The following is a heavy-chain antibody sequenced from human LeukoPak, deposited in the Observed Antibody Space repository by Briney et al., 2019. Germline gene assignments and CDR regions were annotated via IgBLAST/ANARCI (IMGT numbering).Heavy chain of an antibody. CDR1: GFTFSTYW. CDR3: ARDFGYSSSSPRLDY. D-gene: IGHD6-6*01. V-gene: IGHV3-7*01. CDR2: IKQDGSEK. Sequence: GGSLRLSCAASGFTFSTYWVSWVRQAPGKGLEWVANIKQDGSEKYFVDSVKGRFTISRDNAKNSLYLQMNSLRAEDTAVYYCARDFGYSSSSPRLDYWGQGTLVTVSS. J-gene: IGHJ4*02.